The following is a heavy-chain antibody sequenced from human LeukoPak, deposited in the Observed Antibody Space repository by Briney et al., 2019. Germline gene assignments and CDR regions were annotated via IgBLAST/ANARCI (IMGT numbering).Heavy chain of an antibody. CDR3: AREDGSGSYWAFDI. V-gene: IGHV4-61*01. J-gene: IGHJ3*02. CDR2: IYYSGST. Sequence: SETLSLTCTVSGGSVRSGSYYWSWIRQPPGKGLEWSGYIYYSGSTNYNPSLKSRVTISVDTSKNQFSLKLSSVTAADTAVYYCAREDGSGSYWAFDIWGQGTMVTVSS. CDR1: GGSVRSGSYY. D-gene: IGHD3-10*01.